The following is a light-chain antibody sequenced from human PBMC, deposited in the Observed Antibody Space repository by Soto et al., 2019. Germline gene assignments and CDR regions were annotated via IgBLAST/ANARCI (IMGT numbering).Light chain of an antibody. CDR2: AAS. CDR1: LPISNY. J-gene: IGKJ5*01. Sequence: DIQMTQSPSSLSASVGDRVTITCRASLPISNYLAWYQQKPGKIPNLLIYAASTLQAGVPSRFSGSGSGTDFTLTISYLQAEDFGTYYCQEASRIPITFGQGTRLEIK. CDR3: QEASRIPIT. V-gene: IGKV1-27*01.